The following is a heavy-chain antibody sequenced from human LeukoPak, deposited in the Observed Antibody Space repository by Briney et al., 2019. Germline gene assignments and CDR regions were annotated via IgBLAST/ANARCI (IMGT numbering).Heavy chain of an antibody. CDR2: IYYSGST. Sequence: SETLSLTCAVSGGSMSSYHWNWIRQPPGKGLEWIAYIYYSGSTNYNPSLESRVTISIDTSKNQFSLKLTSVTAADTAVYYCARVKDGSGSYLPPPFDYWGQGTLVTVSS. CDR1: GGSMSSYH. CDR3: ARVKDGSGSYLPPPFDY. D-gene: IGHD3-10*01. J-gene: IGHJ4*02. V-gene: IGHV4-59*01.